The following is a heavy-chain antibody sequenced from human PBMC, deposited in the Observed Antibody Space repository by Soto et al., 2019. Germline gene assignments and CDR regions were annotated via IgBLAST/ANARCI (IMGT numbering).Heavy chain of an antibody. CDR1: GGSISSGDYY. J-gene: IGHJ4*02. CDR3: ASFLPGSRRCFDF. Sequence: SETLSLTCAVYGGSISSGDYYWSWIRQPPGKGLEWIGYIYYSGSTFYNPSLKSRVTISVDTSKNQFSLKLSSVTAADTAIYFCASFLPGSRRCFDFWGQGALVTVSS. V-gene: IGHV4-31*11. D-gene: IGHD3-10*01. CDR2: IYYSGST.